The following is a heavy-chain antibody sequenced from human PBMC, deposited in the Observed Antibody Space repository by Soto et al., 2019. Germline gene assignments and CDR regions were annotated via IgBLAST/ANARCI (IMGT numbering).Heavy chain of an antibody. Sequence: PSETLSLTCTVSGGSISSSSYYWGWIRQPPGKGLEWIGSIYYSGSTYYNPSLKSRVTISVDTSKNQFSLKLSSVTAADTAVYYCALHLRNRGNSLLFDSWGQRYLVTISS. V-gene: IGHV4-39*01. CDR3: ALHLRNRGNSLLFDS. D-gene: IGHD1-7*01. CDR2: IYYSGST. J-gene: IGHJ5*01. CDR1: GGSISSSSYY.